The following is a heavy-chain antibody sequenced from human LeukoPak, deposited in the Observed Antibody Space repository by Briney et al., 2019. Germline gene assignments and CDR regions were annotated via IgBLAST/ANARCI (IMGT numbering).Heavy chain of an antibody. CDR2: MSYDERDK. D-gene: IGHD6-19*01. CDR1: GFTFSHYG. Sequence: GGSLRLSCEGSGFTFSHYGIHWIRQAPGKGLEWVAVMSYDERDKYYADSVKGRFTISRDSSKNTLYLQMNSLRAEDTAVYYCSKETATVGGTRGYWGQGTLVTVSS. V-gene: IGHV3-30*18. CDR3: SKETATVGGTRGY. J-gene: IGHJ4*02.